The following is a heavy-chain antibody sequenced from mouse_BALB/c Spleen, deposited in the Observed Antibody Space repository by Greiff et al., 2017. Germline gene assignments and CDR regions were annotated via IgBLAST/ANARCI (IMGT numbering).Heavy chain of an antibody. V-gene: IGHV3-2*02. Sequence: EVQLQQSGPGLVKPSQSLSLTCTVTGYSITSDYAWNWIRQFPGNKLEWMGYISYSGSTSYNPSLKSRISITRDTSKNQFFLQLNSVTTEDTATYYCAREGYGYDDAYWGQGTLVTVSA. CDR2: ISYSGST. D-gene: IGHD2-2*01. CDR3: AREGYGYDDAY. CDR1: GYSITSDYA. J-gene: IGHJ3*01.